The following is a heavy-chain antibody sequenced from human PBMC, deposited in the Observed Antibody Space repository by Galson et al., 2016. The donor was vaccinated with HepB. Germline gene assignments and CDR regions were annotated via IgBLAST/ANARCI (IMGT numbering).Heavy chain of an antibody. Sequence: SLRLSCAASGFTFSSYAMRWVRQAPGKGLVWVARINRDESSTSYADYVKGRFTISRDNAKNTLYLQMNSLRAEDTAVYYCARDPSYYSGMDVWGQGTTVTVSS. CDR2: INRDESST. J-gene: IGHJ6*02. V-gene: IGHV3-74*01. CDR1: GFTFSSYA. CDR3: ARDPSYYSGMDV.